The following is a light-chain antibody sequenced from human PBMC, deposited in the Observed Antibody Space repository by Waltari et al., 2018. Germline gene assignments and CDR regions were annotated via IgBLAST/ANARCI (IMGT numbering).Light chain of an antibody. CDR1: ESVLFSSRNKNH. CDR2: WAS. J-gene: IGKJ4*01. Sequence: DIVMTQSPDSLAVSLGERATINCKSSESVLFSSRNKNHVAWYQQKPGHPTKLLLYWASTRESGVPDRFSGSWSGTDFTLTISSLQAEDVAIYYCQQYYDSPLTFGGGTKVEIK. CDR3: QQYYDSPLT. V-gene: IGKV4-1*01.